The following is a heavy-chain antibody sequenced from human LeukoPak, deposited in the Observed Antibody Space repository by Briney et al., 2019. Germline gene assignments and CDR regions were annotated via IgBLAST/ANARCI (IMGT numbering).Heavy chain of an antibody. CDR3: ARGTVTMVDY. V-gene: IGHV3-66*01. CDR1: GFTVSSNY. D-gene: IGHD3-10*01. Sequence: PGGSLRLSCAASGFTVSSNYMSWVRQAPGGGLEWVSIIYSGGSTYYADSVKGRFTISRDNSKKTLFLQMNSLRAGDTAVYYCARGTVTMVDYWGQGTLVTVSS. CDR2: IYSGGST. J-gene: IGHJ4*02.